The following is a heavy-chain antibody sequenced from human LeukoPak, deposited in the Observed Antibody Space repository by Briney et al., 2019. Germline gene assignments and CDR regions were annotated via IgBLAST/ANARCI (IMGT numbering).Heavy chain of an antibody. CDR2: ISYDGSNK. V-gene: IGHV3-30*03. J-gene: IGHJ4*02. CDR3: ARDSPSSAANTLGYFNY. Sequence: GGSLRLSCAASGFTFSSYGMHWVRQAPGKGLEWVAVISYDGSNKYYVDSVKGRFTISRDNAKNSLYLQMNSLRAEDSALYYCARDSPSSAANTLGYFNYWGQGTLVTVSS. CDR1: GFTFSSYG. D-gene: IGHD3-10*01.